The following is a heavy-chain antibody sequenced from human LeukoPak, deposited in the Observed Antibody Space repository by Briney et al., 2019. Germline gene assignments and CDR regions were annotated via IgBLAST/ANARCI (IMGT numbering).Heavy chain of an antibody. V-gene: IGHV3-21*01. Sequence: GGSLRLSCAASGFTFSNYIMNWVRQAPGKGLEWVSSISSSSSYIYYADSMKGRFTISTDNTKNSLYLQMNSLRAEETAVYYCAREAASGWYLDFDYWGQGTLVTVSS. CDR1: GFTFSNYI. D-gene: IGHD6-19*01. CDR3: AREAASGWYLDFDY. CDR2: ISSSSSYI. J-gene: IGHJ4*02.